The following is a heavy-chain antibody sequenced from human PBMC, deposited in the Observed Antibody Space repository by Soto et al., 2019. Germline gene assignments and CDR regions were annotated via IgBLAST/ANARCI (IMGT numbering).Heavy chain of an antibody. J-gene: IGHJ4*02. Sequence: DVKLVESGGGLVQPGESLRLSCAVSGFTFSSYWMHWFRQDSGMGLVWVATINPDGTTTQYADFVQVRFTVSRSNARTTLFLQMNSLRAQNTALYYYAKNLSWGQSDYWGRGTLVTVSS. CDR2: INPDGTTT. CDR1: GFTFSSYW. D-gene: IGHD3-16*01. V-gene: IGHV3-74*02. CDR3: AKNLSWGQSDY.